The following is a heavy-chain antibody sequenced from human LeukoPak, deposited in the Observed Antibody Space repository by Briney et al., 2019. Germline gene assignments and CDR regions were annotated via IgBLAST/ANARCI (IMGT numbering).Heavy chain of an antibody. D-gene: IGHD3-10*01. CDR2: IWYDGSNK. CDR1: GFTFSSYG. V-gene: IGHV3-33*01. CDR3: ARDGTVRGVTHFDY. J-gene: IGHJ4*02. Sequence: PGRSLRLSCAASGFTFSSYGMHWVRQAPGKGLEWVAVIWYDGSNKYYADSVKGRFTISRDNSKNTLYLQTNSLRAEDTAVYYCARDGTVRGVTHFDYWGQGTLVTVSS.